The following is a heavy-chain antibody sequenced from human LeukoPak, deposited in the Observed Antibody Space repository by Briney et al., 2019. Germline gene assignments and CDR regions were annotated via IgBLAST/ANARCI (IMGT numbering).Heavy chain of an antibody. CDR1: GGSISSGGYS. CDR3: ARVTREEEYYFDY. CDR2: IYHSGST. D-gene: IGHD2-21*02. V-gene: IGHV4-30-2*01. J-gene: IGHJ4*02. Sequence: SETLSLTCAVSGGSISSGGYSWSWIRQPPGKGLEWIGYIYHSGSTCYNPSLKSRVTISVDRSKNQFSLKLSSVTAADTAVYYCARVTREEEYYFDYWGQGTLVTVSS.